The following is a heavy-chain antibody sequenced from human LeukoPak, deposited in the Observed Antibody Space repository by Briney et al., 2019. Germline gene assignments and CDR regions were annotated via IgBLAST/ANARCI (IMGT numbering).Heavy chain of an antibody. CDR2: INHSGST. J-gene: IGHJ4*02. Sequence: SETLSLTCAVYGGSFSGYYWSWIRQPPGKGLESIGEINHSGSTNYNPSLKSRVTLSVDTSKNQFSLKLSSVTAADTAVYYCASCSSRWYYRLDYWGQGTLVTVSS. D-gene: IGHD6-13*01. CDR1: GGSFSGYY. V-gene: IGHV4-34*01. CDR3: ASCSSRWYYRLDY.